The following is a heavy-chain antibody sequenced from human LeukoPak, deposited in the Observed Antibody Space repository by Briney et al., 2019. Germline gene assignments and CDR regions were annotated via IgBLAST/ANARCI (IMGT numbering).Heavy chain of an antibody. V-gene: IGHV4-39*01. CDR3: ARARIVVVTRDRGRGYFDY. CDR2: IYYSGST. D-gene: IGHD2-21*02. J-gene: IGHJ4*02. Sequence: SETLSLTCTVSGGSISSSSYYWGWIRQPPGKGLEWIGSIYYSGSTYYNPSLKSRVTISVDTSKNQFSLKLSSVTAADTAVYYCARARIVVVTRDRGRGYFDYWGQGTLVTVSS. CDR1: GGSISSSSYY.